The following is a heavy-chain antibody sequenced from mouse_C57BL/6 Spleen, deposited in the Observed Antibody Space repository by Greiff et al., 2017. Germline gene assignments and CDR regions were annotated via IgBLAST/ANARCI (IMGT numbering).Heavy chain of an antibody. V-gene: IGHV1-43*01. J-gene: IGHJ4*01. CDR2: INPSTGGT. Sequence: VQLQQSGPELVKPGASVKISCKASGYSFTGYYMHWVKQSSEKSLEWIGEINPSTGGTSYNQKFKGKATLTVDKSSSTAYMQLKSLTSEDSAVYYCARGDYPYAMDYWGQGTSVTVSS. CDR1: GYSFTGYY. D-gene: IGHD1-1*02. CDR3: ARGDYPYAMDY.